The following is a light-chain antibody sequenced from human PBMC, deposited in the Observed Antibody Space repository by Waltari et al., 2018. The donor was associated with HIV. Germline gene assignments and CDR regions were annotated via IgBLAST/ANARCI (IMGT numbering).Light chain of an antibody. CDR1: RSDVGASDY. Sequence: QSALIQPPSASGSLGQSVTISCTGTRSDVGASDYVSWYQQTPGQAPKIILYDVFKRPSGVPDRFSGSKSGNTASLTVSGLQAADEADYYCASHTDRTNLGVFGGGTKLTVL. V-gene: IGLV2-8*01. CDR3: ASHTDRTNLGV. CDR2: DVF. J-gene: IGLJ3*02.